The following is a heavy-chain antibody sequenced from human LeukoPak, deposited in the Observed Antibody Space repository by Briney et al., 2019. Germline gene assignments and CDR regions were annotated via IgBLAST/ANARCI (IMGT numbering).Heavy chain of an antibody. CDR3: AKGQTSESRFDY. CDR2: ITGNSGDT. Sequence: PGGSLRLSCAASGFTSGFTFSIYAMSWVRQTPGKGLEWVSVITGNSGDTYYADSVKGRFTISRDNSKNTLYLQMSSLRAEDTAVYYCAKGQTSESRFDYWGQGTLVTVSS. J-gene: IGHJ4*02. CDR1: GFTFSIYA. V-gene: IGHV3-23*01.